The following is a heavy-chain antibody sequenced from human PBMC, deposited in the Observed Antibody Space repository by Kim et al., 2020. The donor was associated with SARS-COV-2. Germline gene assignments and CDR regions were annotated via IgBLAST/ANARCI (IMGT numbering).Heavy chain of an antibody. V-gene: IGHV4-59*01. CDR2: IYYSKNT. CDR3: ARDRLFGEGGMDV. D-gene: IGHD3-10*02. CDR1: GGSMRSYY. Sequence: SETLSLTCTVSGGSMRSYYWSWMRQPPGKGLEWIGFIYYSKNTNYNPSLKSRVTISGDTSKNQISLKLNSVSAADTAVYYCARDRLFGEGGMDVWGQGTT. J-gene: IGHJ6*02.